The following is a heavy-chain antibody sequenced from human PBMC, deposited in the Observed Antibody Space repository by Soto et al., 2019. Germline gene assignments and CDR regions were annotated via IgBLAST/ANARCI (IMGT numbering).Heavy chain of an antibody. CDR2: ISAYNGNT. D-gene: IGHD3-3*01. V-gene: IGHV1-18*01. Sequence: ASVKVSCKASGYNFTSYGISRGRQAPGQGLEWMGWISAYNGNTNYAQKLQGRVTMTTDTSTSTAYMELRSLRSDDTAVYYCARIRDYDFWSGYYWGTDRNCFDPWGEGTLVTVSS. CDR3: ARIRDYDFWSGYYWGTDRNCFDP. J-gene: IGHJ5*02. CDR1: GYNFTSYG.